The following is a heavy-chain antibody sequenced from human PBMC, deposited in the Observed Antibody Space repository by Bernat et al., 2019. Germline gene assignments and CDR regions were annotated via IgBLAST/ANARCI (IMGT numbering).Heavy chain of an antibody. CDR2: IYSGGST. CDR3: ARDGRPGIQEDYFDY. V-gene: IGHV3-66*01. J-gene: IGHJ4*02. D-gene: IGHD5-18*01. Sequence: EVQLVESGGGLVQPGGSLRLSCAASGFTVSSNYMSWVRQAPGKGLEWVSVIYSGGSTYYADSVKGRFTISRDNSKNTLYLQMNSLRAEDTAVYYCARDGRPGIQEDYFDYWGQGTLVTVSS. CDR1: GFTVSSNY.